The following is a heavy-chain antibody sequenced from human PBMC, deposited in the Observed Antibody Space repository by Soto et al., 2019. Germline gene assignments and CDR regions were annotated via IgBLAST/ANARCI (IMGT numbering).Heavy chain of an antibody. D-gene: IGHD3-3*01. V-gene: IGHV4-34*01. J-gene: IGHJ6*02. Sequence: SETLSLTCAVYGGSFSGYYWSWIRQPPGKGLEWIGEINHSGSTNYNPSLKSRVTISVDTSKNQFSLKLSSVTAADTAVYYCARVHYDFWSGYYLYYYYGMDVWGQGTTVTV. CDR2: INHSGST. CDR3: ARVHYDFWSGYYLYYYYGMDV. CDR1: GGSFSGYY.